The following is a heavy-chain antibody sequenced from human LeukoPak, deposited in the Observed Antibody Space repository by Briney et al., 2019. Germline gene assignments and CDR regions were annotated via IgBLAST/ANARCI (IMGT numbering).Heavy chain of an antibody. CDR1: GGSFSGYY. J-gene: IGHJ6*03. CDR2: INHSGST. D-gene: IGHD3-10*01. Sequence: SETLSLTCAVYGGSFSGYYWSWIRQPPGKGLEWIGEINHSGSTNYNPSLKSRVTISVDTSKNQFSLKLSSVTAADTAVYYCARGLSGSYYFSYYYYMDVWGKGTTVTISS. V-gene: IGHV4-34*01. CDR3: ARGLSGSYYFSYYYYMDV.